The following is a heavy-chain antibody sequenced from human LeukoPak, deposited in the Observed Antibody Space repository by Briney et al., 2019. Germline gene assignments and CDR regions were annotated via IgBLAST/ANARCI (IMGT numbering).Heavy chain of an antibody. CDR1: GGSISTYY. V-gene: IGHV4-59*08. Sequence: SETLSLTCIVSGGSISTYYWSWIRQHPGEGLEGIGYIYYRGSTNYNPPPKSRVTIIVEESKNKFFLQLSTLTTADAAAEYCCAHPSSVAAFFYWGQGALVSVSS. CDR2: IYYRGST. CDR3: CAHPSSVAAFFY. D-gene: IGHD6-19*01. J-gene: IGHJ4*02.